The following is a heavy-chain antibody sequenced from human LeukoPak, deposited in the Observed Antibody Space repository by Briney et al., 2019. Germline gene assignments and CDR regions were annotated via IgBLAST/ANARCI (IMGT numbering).Heavy chain of an antibody. J-gene: IGHJ3*01. CDR3: VRPDDNSFDF. D-gene: IGHD3-9*01. Sequence: KPSETLSLTCSVSGGSLSSSSYYWGWIRQPPGRGLERIGNIYETGGTNYNPSLKSRVTISVDTSKNQFSLKLSSVTAADTAVYYCVRPDDNSFDFWGQGTMVTVSS. CDR1: GGSLSSSSYY. CDR2: IYETGGT. V-gene: IGHV4-39*01.